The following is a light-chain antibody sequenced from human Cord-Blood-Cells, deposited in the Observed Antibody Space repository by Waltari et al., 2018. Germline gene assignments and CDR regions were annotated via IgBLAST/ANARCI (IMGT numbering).Light chain of an antibody. Sequence: QSVLTQPPSASGTPGQRVTISCSGSSSNIGSNYVYWYQQLPGTAPNLLIYRNKQRPSGAPDRFSGSKSCTSASLAISGLRSEDEAEYYCAAWDDSLSGPVFGGGTKLTVL. CDR3: AAWDDSLSGPV. V-gene: IGLV1-47*01. J-gene: IGLJ3*02. CDR2: RNK. CDR1: SSNIGSNY.